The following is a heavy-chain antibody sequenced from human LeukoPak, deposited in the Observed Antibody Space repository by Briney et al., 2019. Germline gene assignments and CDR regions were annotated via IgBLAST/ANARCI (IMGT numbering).Heavy chain of an antibody. CDR3: ATRDSSGYYYPDY. V-gene: IGHV4-39*01. D-gene: IGHD3-22*01. CDR2: IYYSGST. CDR1: GGSISSSSYY. Sequence: SETLSLTCTVSGGSISSSSYYWGWIRQPPGKGLEWIGSIYYSGSTYYNPSLKSRVTITVDTSKNQFSLKLSSVTAADTAVYYCATRDSSGYYYPDYWGQGTLVTVSS. J-gene: IGHJ4*02.